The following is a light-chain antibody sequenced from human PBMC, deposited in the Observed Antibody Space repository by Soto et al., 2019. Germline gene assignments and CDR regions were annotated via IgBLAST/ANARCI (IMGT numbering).Light chain of an antibody. CDR3: QQYHAYST. CDR1: QSISTW. J-gene: IGKJ1*01. Sequence: DIQMTQSPSALSASVGDRVTITCRASQSISTWLAWYQQTPGKAPKVLIYDASKLEAGVPSRFSGTGSGTQFTLPISSLQSDDFGTYYCQQYHAYSTFGPGTRVEVK. V-gene: IGKV1-5*01. CDR2: DAS.